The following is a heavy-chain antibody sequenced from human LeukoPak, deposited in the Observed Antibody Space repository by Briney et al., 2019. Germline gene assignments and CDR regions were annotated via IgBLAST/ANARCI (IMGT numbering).Heavy chain of an antibody. CDR3: ARVLRIAVAGPFHDAFDI. CDR2: IIPIFGTA. V-gene: IGHV1-69*13. CDR1: GGTFSSYA. D-gene: IGHD6-19*01. Sequence: SVKVSCKASGGTFSSYAISWVRQAPGQGLEWMGGIIPIFGTANYAQKFQGRVTITADESTSTAYMELSSLRSEDTAVYYCARVLRIAVAGPFHDAFDIWGQGTMVTVSS. J-gene: IGHJ3*02.